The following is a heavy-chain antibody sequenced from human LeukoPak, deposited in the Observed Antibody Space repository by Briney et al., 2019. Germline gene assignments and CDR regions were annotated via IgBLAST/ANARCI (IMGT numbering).Heavy chain of an antibody. CDR2: IIPIFGTA. D-gene: IGHD6-13*01. Sequence: SVKVSCKASGGTFSSYAISWVQQAPGQGLEWMGGIIPIFGTANYAQKFQGRATITADKSTSTAYMELSSLRSEDTAVYYCARDRGGSIAAAGTFDYWGQGTLVTVSS. CDR3: ARDRGGSIAAAGTFDY. J-gene: IGHJ4*02. CDR1: GGTFSSYA. V-gene: IGHV1-69*06.